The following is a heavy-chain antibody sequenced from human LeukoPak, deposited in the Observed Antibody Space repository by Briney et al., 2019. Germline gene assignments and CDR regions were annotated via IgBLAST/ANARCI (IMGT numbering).Heavy chain of an antibody. D-gene: IGHD3-3*01. J-gene: IGHJ5*02. CDR3: ARPANTAYYDFWSGYFPNWFDP. Sequence: SETLSLTCTVSGGSISSSSYYWGWIRQPPGKGLEWIGSIYYSGSTYYNPSLKSRVTISVDTSKNQFSLKLSSVTAADTAVYYCARPANTAYYDFWSGYFPNWFDPWGQGTLVTVSS. CDR1: GGSISSSSYY. V-gene: IGHV4-39*01. CDR2: IYYSGST.